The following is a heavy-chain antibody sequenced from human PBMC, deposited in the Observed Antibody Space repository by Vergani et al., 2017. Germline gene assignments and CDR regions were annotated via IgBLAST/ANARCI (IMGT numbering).Heavy chain of an antibody. CDR2: ISNSGNTI. CDR3: ARDHRDYNNYPGTFDI. Sequence: QVQLVESGGGLVEPGGSLRLSCAASGFSFSDHSMTWIRQAPGKGLEWVSYISNSGNTIEYADSVKGRFSISRDNAKSSLFLQMDSLRAEDTAVYYCARDHRDYNNYPGTFDIWGQGSMVTVSS. CDR1: GFSFSDHS. J-gene: IGHJ3*02. D-gene: IGHD5-24*01. V-gene: IGHV3-11*01.